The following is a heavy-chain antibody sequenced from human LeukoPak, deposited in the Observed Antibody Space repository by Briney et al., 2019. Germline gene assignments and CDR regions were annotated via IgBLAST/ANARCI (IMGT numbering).Heavy chain of an antibody. Sequence: GGSLRLSCTASGFTFSTYGMTWVRQAPGKGLEWVAFIRSKTFGGTTEYAASVKGRFTISRDDSKGIAYLQMNSLKTEDTAVYYCTRYSGRTDYWGQGTLVSVSS. CDR3: TRYSGRTDY. V-gene: IGHV3-49*04. CDR1: GFTFSTYG. J-gene: IGHJ4*02. D-gene: IGHD5-18*01. CDR2: IRSKTFGGTT.